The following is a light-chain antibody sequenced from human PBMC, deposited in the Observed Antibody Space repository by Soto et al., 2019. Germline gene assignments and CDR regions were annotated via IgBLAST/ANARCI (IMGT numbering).Light chain of an antibody. CDR1: SSDVGGYNY. Sequence: QSVLTQPASVSGSPGQSITLSCTGTSSDVGGYNYVSWYQQHPGKAPKLMIYEVNNRPSGVSNRFSGSKSGNTASLTISGLQAEDEADYYCSSYTTSSTYVFGTGTKLTVL. J-gene: IGLJ1*01. V-gene: IGLV2-14*01. CDR3: SSYTTSSTYV. CDR2: EVN.